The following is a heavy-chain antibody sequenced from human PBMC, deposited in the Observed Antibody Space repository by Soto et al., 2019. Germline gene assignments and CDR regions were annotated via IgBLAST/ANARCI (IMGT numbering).Heavy chain of an antibody. J-gene: IGHJ2*01. V-gene: IGHV3-74*01. CDR1: GLTFSSYW. Sequence: EVQLVESGGGLVQPGGSLRLSCEASGLTFSSYWMHWVRQAPGKGLVWVSRINRDGSSTSYADSVKGRFTISRDNAKNTRYRKMTGLRAGDRAVYYCARVGPYCGGDCYPLWSSDLWGRGTLVPVSS. D-gene: IGHD2-21*01. CDR2: INRDGSST. CDR3: ARVGPYCGGDCYPLWSSDL.